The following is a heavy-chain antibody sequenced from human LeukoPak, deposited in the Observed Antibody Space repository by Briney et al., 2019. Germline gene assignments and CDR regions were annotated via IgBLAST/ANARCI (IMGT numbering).Heavy chain of an antibody. V-gene: IGHV1-69*13. J-gene: IGHJ4*02. Sequence: SVKVSCKASGGTFSSYAISWVRQAPGQGLEWMGGIIPIFGTANYAQKFQGRVTITADESTSTAYMELSSLISEDTAVYYCASYYYDSSGYDYWGQGTLVTVSS. CDR1: GGTFSSYA. CDR2: IIPIFGTA. CDR3: ASYYYDSSGYDY. D-gene: IGHD3-22*01.